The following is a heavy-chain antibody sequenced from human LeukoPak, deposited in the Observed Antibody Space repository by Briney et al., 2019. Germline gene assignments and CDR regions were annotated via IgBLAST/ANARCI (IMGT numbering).Heavy chain of an antibody. J-gene: IGHJ6*02. Sequence: GASVKVSCKASGGTFSDHAVSWVRQAPGQGLEWMGRIIPLLGVRSYAQKFQDRVTVSADKSSSTAYMELSSLRSEDTAVYYCARQEWEASKLYGMDVWGQGTTVTVSS. V-gene: IGHV1-69*04. CDR3: ARQEWEASKLYGMDV. CDR1: GGTFSDHA. D-gene: IGHD1-26*01. CDR2: IIPLLGVR.